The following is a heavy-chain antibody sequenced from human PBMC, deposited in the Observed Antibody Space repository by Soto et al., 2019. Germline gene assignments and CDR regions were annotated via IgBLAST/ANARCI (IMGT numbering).Heavy chain of an antibody. J-gene: IGHJ4*02. CDR1: GGSFSGYY. V-gene: IGHV4-34*01. D-gene: IGHD2-2*01. Sequence: SETLSLTCAVYGGSFSGYYWSWIRQPPGKGLEWIGEINHSGSTNYNPSLKSRVSISVYKSKNQFSLKLSSVTAADTAVYYCARPGPVGTSRYQCKVGFDYWGQGTLVTVS. CDR3: ARPGPVGTSRYQCKVGFDY. CDR2: INHSGST.